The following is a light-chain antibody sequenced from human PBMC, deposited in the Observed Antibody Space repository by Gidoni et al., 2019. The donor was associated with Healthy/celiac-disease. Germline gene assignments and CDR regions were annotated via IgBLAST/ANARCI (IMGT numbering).Light chain of an antibody. J-gene: IGKJ4*01. CDR3: QQRSNWLT. CDR1: QSISSY. CDR2: DAS. Sequence: ENVSTPSPATLSFSPGERATLPCQASQSISSYLAWYHQKPAQAPRLLNYDASHRATGIPARFSGSGSGTDFTLTISSLEPEDFADYYWQQRSNWLTFGGGTKVEIK. V-gene: IGKV3-11*01.